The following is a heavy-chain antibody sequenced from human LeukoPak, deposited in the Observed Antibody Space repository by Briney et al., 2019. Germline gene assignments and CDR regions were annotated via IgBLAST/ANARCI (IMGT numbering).Heavy chain of an antibody. J-gene: IGHJ6*04. V-gene: IGHV3-21*01. CDR3: ARAITMVRGVPAYYYYGMDV. CDR1: GFTFSSYS. Sequence: GGSLRLSCAASGFTFSSYSMNWVRQAPGKGLEWVSSISSSSSYIYYADSVKGRFTISRDNAKNSLYLQMNSLRAEDTAVYYCARAITMVRGVPAYYYYGMDVWGKETTVTVSS. CDR2: ISSSSSYI. D-gene: IGHD3-10*01.